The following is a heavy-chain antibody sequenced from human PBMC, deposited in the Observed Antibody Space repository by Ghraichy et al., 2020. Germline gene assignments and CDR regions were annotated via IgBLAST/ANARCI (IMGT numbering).Heavy chain of an antibody. J-gene: IGHJ6*02. CDR2: INSDGSST. V-gene: IGHV3-74*01. Sequence: GGSLRLSCAASGFTFSSYWMHWVRQAPGKGLVWVSRINSDGSSTSYADSVKGRFTISRDNAKNTLYLQMNSLRAEDTAVYYCARGGAAGMYYYYYYGMDVWGQGTTVTVSS. CDR3: ARGGAAGMYYYYYYGMDV. CDR1: GFTFSSYW. D-gene: IGHD6-13*01.